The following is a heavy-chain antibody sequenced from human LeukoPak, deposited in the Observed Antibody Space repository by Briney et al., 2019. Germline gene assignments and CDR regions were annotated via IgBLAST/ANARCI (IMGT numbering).Heavy chain of an antibody. CDR1: GFTFSSYS. V-gene: IGHV3-21*01. Sequence: PGGSLRLSCAASGFTFSSYSMNWVRQAPGKGLEWVSSISSSSSYIYYADSVKGRFTISRDNAKNSLYLQMNSLRAEDTAGYYCATRRMYSSSLGGFDYWGQGTLVTVSS. D-gene: IGHD6-6*01. J-gene: IGHJ4*02. CDR2: ISSSSSYI. CDR3: ATRRMYSSSLGGFDY.